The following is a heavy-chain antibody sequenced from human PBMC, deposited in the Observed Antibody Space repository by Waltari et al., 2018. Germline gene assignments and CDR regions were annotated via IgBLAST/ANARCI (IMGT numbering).Heavy chain of an antibody. J-gene: IGHJ4*02. CDR1: GFTFSSYA. CDR3: ASTTEGHYFDY. CDR2: ISYDGSNK. V-gene: IGHV3-30-3*01. Sequence: QVQLVESGGGVVQPGRSLRLSCAASGFTFSSYAMHWVRQAPGKGLEWVAVISYDGSNKYYADSVKGRFTISRDNSKNTLYLQMNSLRAEDTAVYYCASTTEGHYFDYWGQGTLVTVSS.